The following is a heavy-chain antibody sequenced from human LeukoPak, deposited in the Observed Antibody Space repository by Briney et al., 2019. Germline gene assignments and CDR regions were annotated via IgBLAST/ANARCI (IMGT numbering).Heavy chain of an antibody. D-gene: IGHD6-19*01. J-gene: IGHJ3*02. CDR2: IHNSGST. CDR1: GGSVSSTTYY. Sequence: PSETLSLTCTVSGGSVSSTTYYWGWIRQPPGKGLEWIGSIHNSGSTYYNPPLKSRVTISVDMSKNQFSLRLSSVTAADSAVYYCARSVAVAAPTDAFEIWGQGTMVTVSS. CDR3: ARSVAVAAPTDAFEI. V-gene: IGHV4-39*01.